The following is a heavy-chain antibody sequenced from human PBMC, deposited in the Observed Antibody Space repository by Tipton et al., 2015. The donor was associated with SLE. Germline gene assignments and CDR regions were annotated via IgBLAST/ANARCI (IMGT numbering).Heavy chain of an antibody. CDR2: ISYDGSNK. V-gene: IGHV3-30*12. D-gene: IGHD1-1*01. CDR3: AKGRRWNDVMMSFDY. J-gene: IGHJ4*02. Sequence: SLRLSCAASGFTFSSYGMHWVRQAPGKGLEWVAFISYDGSNKYYADSVKGRFTISRDNSKNTLFLQMNSLRAEDTAVYYCAKGRRWNDVMMSFDYWGQGTLVTVSS. CDR1: GFTFSSYG.